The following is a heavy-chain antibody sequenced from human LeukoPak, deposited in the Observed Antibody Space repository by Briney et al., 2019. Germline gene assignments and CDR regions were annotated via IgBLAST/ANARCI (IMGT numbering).Heavy chain of an antibody. V-gene: IGHV3-7*01. D-gene: IGHD1-1*01. J-gene: IGHJ4*02. CDR1: GFTFSNYW. Sequence: GGSLRLSCAASGFTFSNYWMNWVRLAPGKGLEWVANIKEDGSEKIYVDSVKGRFTISRDNSKNSLYLQINNLRAEDTAVYYCTRNRGTDYWGQGTLVTVSS. CDR3: TRNRGTDY. CDR2: IKEDGSEK.